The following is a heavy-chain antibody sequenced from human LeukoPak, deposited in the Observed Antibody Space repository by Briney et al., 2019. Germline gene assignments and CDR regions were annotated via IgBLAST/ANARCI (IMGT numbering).Heavy chain of an antibody. D-gene: IGHD5-24*01. Sequence: GGSLRLSYAASGFTFSDYSMNWVRQAPGKGLEWISYIGIDSGNTNYADSVKGRFTISGDKAKNSLYLQMNSLRVEDTAVYYCARDYKYAFDNWGQGTLVTVSS. CDR3: ARDYKYAFDN. CDR1: GFTFSDYS. J-gene: IGHJ4*02. CDR2: IGIDSGNT. V-gene: IGHV3-48*01.